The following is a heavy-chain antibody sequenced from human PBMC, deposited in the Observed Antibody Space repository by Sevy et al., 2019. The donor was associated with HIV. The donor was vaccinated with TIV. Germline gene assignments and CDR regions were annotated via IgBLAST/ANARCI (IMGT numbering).Heavy chain of an antibody. V-gene: IGHV3-7*01. CDR3: ARGGGLDR. CDR2: IRPDGGDK. J-gene: IGHJ5*02. D-gene: IGHD3-16*01. CDR1: GFTFSPYW. Sequence: GGSLRLSCEASGFTFSPYWMTWVRQAPGKGLEWVANIRPDGGDKYYVDSVKGRFTISRDNAKNSLYLQMNSLRADDTAMYYCARGGGLDRWGQGALVTVSS.